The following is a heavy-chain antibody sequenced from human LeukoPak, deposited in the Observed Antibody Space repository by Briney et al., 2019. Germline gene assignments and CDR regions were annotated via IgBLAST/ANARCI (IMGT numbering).Heavy chain of an antibody. J-gene: IGHJ3*02. V-gene: IGHV1-69*13. CDR2: IIPIFGTA. CDR3: ARKLERRGERRAFDI. CDR1: GGTFSSYA. D-gene: IGHD1-1*01. Sequence: GASMKVSCKASGGTFSSYAISWVRQAPGQGLEWMGGIIPIFGTANYAQKFQGRVTITADESTSTAYMELSSLRSEDTAVYYCARKLERRGERRAFDIWGQGTMVTVSS.